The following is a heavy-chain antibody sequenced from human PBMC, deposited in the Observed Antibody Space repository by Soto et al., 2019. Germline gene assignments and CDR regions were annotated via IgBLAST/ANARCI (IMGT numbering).Heavy chain of an antibody. CDR1: GYTFTGYY. CDR3: ARDFGSSGYFDFDY. V-gene: IGHV1-2*04. CDR2: INPNSGGT. Sequence: ASVKVSCKASGYTFTGYYMRWVRQAPGQGLEWMGWINPNSGGTNYAQKFQGWVTMTRDTSISTAYMELSRLRSDDTAVYYCARDFGSSGYFDFDYWGQGTLVTVSS. D-gene: IGHD3-22*01. J-gene: IGHJ4*02.